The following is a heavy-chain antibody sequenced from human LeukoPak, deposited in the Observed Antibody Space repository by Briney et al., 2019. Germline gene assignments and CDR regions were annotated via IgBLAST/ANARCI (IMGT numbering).Heavy chain of an antibody. V-gene: IGHV4-59*01. Sequence: PSETLSLTCTVSGGSMTNYYWTWIRQSPGKGLEWIGHTYYSGNTNYNPSLKSRVTISIDTSKNQFSLKLSSVTAADTAVYYCARGRTYYDFWSGSTKTYGMDVWGQGTTVTVSS. CDR3: ARGRTYYDFWSGSTKTYGMDV. CDR1: GGSMTNYY. J-gene: IGHJ6*02. D-gene: IGHD3-3*01. CDR2: TYYSGNT.